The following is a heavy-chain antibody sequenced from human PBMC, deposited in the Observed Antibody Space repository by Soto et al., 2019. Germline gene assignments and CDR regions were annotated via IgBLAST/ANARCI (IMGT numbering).Heavy chain of an antibody. CDR2: IYPGDSDT. CDR1: GYRFDTYW. Sequence: GESLKISCKGSGYRFDTYWIGWVRQMPGKGLECMGVIYPGDSDTRYSPSFHGQVIISGDKSTSTAYLQWSSLKAPDTAMYFCARLTRRSIYYGMDVWGQVTTVTVSS. V-gene: IGHV5-51*01. J-gene: IGHJ6*02. CDR3: ARLTRRSIYYGMDV.